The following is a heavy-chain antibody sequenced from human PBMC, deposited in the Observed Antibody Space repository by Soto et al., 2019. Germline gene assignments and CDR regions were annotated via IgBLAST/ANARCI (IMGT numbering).Heavy chain of an antibody. CDR1: GFTFSSYA. CDR3: ARDRTLRYFDWPQPYYYYYMDV. CDR2: ISSNGGST. V-gene: IGHV3-64*01. Sequence: EVQLVESGGGLVQPGGSLRLSCAASGFTFSSYAMHWVRQAPGKGLEYVSAISSNGGSTYYANSVKGRFTISRDNSKNTLYLQMGSLRAEDMAVYYCARDRTLRYFDWPQPYYYYYMDVWGKGTTVTVSS. J-gene: IGHJ6*03. D-gene: IGHD3-9*01.